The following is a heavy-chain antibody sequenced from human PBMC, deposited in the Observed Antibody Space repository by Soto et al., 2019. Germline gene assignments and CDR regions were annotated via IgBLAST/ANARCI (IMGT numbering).Heavy chain of an antibody. CDR1: GGSISSYY. J-gene: IGHJ6*02. CDR3: WGSSGWYDYYYGMDV. V-gene: IGHV4-4*07. Sequence: SETLSLTCTVSGGSISSYYWSWIRQPAGKGLEWIGRIYTSGSTNYNPSLKSRVTMSVDTSKNQFSLKLSSVTAADTAVYYCWGSSGWYDYYYGMDVWSQGTTVTVSS. CDR2: IYTSGST. D-gene: IGHD6-19*01.